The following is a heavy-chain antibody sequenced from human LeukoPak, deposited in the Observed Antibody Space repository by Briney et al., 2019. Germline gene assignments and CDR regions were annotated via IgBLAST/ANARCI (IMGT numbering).Heavy chain of an antibody. Sequence: ASVKVSCKASGYNFTSYYMHWVRQAPGQGLEWMGIINPSGGSTSYAQKFQGRVTMTRDMSTSTVYMELSSLRSEDTAVYYCARSSSGWYFDYWGQGTLVTVSS. V-gene: IGHV1-46*01. CDR3: ARSSSGWYFDY. CDR2: INPSGGST. J-gene: IGHJ4*02. D-gene: IGHD6-19*01. CDR1: GYNFTSYY.